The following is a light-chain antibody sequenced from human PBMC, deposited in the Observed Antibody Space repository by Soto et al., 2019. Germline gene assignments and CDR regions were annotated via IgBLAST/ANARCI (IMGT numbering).Light chain of an antibody. CDR1: QGISSY. V-gene: IGKV1-8*01. J-gene: IGKJ1*01. CDR2: AAS. Sequence: AIRMTQSPSSFSASTGDRVTITCRASQGISSYLAWYRQKPGKAPKLLIYAASTLQSGVPSRFSGSGSGTDFTLTISCLQSEDFATYYCQQYYSYPPAFGQGTKVDIK. CDR3: QQYYSYPPA.